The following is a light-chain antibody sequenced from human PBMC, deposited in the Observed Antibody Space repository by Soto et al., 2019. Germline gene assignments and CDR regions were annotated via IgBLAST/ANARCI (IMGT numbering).Light chain of an antibody. J-gene: IGKJ2*01. CDR1: QSVLYSSNNKNY. V-gene: IGKV4-1*01. Sequence: DIVMTQSPDSLAVSLGERATINCKSSQSVLYSSNNKNYLAWYQQRPGQPPKLLIYWAPTRESGVPGRFSGSGSGTDFTLTITSLQAEDVAVYYCQQYESTPPTFGQGTKLEIK. CDR3: QQYESTPPT. CDR2: WAP.